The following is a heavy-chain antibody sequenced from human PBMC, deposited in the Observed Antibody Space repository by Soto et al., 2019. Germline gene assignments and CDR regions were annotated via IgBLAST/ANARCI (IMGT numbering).Heavy chain of an antibody. D-gene: IGHD3-10*01. CDR2: ISYDGSNK. CDR1: GFTFSRYG. V-gene: IGHV3-30*18. J-gene: IGHJ6*02. Sequence: QVQLVESGGGVVQPGRSLRLSCAASGFTFSRYGMHWVRQAPGKGLEGVAVISYDGSNKYYADSVKGRFTISRDNSKNTLYLQMNSLRAEDTAVYYCAKDLIWFGELLNYYYGMDVWGQGTTVTVSS. CDR3: AKDLIWFGELLNYYYGMDV.